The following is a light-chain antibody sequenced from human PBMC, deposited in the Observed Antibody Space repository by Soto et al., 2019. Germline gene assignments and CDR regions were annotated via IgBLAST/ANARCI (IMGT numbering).Light chain of an antibody. Sequence: QSALTQPRSASGSLGQSVTISCTGTSSDIGRYEFVSWYQHHPGKAPKLIIYEVTERPSGVPDRFSGSKSGNTASLTVSGLQADDEADYFCCSYAGTKYYVFGTGTKLTVL. V-gene: IGLV2-8*01. CDR2: EVT. J-gene: IGLJ1*01. CDR3: CSYAGTKYYV. CDR1: SSDIGRYEF.